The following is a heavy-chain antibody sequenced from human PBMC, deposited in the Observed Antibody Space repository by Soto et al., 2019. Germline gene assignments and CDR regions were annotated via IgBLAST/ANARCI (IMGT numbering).Heavy chain of an antibody. CDR3: ARTSRGLWYFDL. CDR2: IYYSGST. Sequence: QLQLQESGPGLVKPSETLSLTCTVSGGSISSSSYYWGWIRQPPGKGLEWIGSIYYSGSTYYNPSLKSRVTISVDTSKNQFSLKLSSVTAADTAVYYCARTSRGLWYFDLWGRGTLVTVSS. V-gene: IGHV4-39*01. D-gene: IGHD3-10*01. CDR1: GGSISSSSYY. J-gene: IGHJ2*01.